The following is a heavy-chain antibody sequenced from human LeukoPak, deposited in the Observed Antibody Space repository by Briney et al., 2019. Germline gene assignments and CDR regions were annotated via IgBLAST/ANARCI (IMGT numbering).Heavy chain of an antibody. V-gene: IGHV3-7*01. CDR1: GFTFSSYW. Sequence: GGSLRLSCAASGFTFSSYWMSWVRQAPGKGLEWVANIKRDGSEKYYVDSVKGRFTISRDNAKNSLYLQMNSLRAEDTAVYYCAREDLWFGELSLGYWGQGTLVTASS. J-gene: IGHJ4*02. CDR2: IKRDGSEK. CDR3: AREDLWFGELSLGY. D-gene: IGHD3-10*01.